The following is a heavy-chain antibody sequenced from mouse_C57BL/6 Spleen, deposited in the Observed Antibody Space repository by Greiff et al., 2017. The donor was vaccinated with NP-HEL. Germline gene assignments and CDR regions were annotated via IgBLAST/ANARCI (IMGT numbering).Heavy chain of an antibody. Sequence: VQLQQSGAELVRPGASVKLSCTASGFNIKDDYMHWVKQRPEQGLEWIGWIDPENGDTEYASKFQGKATITADTSSNTAYLQRSSLTSADTAVYYSTTLFSWVVAEKNTYFDVWGTGTTRTVSS. J-gene: IGHJ1*03. D-gene: IGHD1-1*01. CDR2: IDPENGDT. CDR3: TTLFSWVVAEKNTYFDV. CDR1: GFNIKDDY. V-gene: IGHV14-4*01.